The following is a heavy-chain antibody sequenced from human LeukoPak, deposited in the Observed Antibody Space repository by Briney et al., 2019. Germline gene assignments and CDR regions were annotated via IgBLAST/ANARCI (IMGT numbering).Heavy chain of an antibody. J-gene: IGHJ4*02. CDR2: IYTNGNT. D-gene: IGHD5-18*01. Sequence: PSETLSLTCTVSGGSISSYYWSWIRQPAGKGLEWIGRIYTNGNTNYNPSLKSRVTISVDTSKNQFSLKLSSVTAADTAVYYCARDPDARLDTAMVYDYWGQGTLVTVSS. CDR3: ARDPDARLDTAMVYDY. V-gene: IGHV4-4*07. CDR1: GGSISSYY.